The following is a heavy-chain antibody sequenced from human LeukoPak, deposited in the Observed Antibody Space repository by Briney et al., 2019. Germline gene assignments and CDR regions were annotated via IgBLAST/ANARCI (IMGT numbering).Heavy chain of an antibody. CDR2: MYSRGDT. J-gene: IGHJ5*02. CDR1: GFTFSLYG. Sequence: GGSLRLSCAASGFTFSLYGMHWVRQAPGKGLEWVSVMYSRGDTYYANSVKGRFTFSRDISKNTLYLQMNGLRNEDTAMYYCARDAPQVPAAGVLASWGQGTLVIVSS. V-gene: IGHV3-53*01. CDR3: ARDAPQVPAAGVLAS. D-gene: IGHD6-13*01.